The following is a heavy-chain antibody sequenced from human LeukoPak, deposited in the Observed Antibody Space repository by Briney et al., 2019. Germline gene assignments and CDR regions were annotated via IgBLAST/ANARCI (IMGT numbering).Heavy chain of an antibody. CDR3: AKDRFPPYCSGGSCYNDI. V-gene: IGHV3-30*18. Sequence: GGSLRLSCAASGFTFSSYGMRWVRQAPGKGLEWVAVISYDGSNKYYADSVKGRFTISRDNSKNTLYLQMNSLRAEDTAVYYCAKDRFPPYCSGGSCYNDIWGQGTMVTVSS. CDR2: ISYDGSNK. J-gene: IGHJ3*02. D-gene: IGHD2-15*01. CDR1: GFTFSSYG.